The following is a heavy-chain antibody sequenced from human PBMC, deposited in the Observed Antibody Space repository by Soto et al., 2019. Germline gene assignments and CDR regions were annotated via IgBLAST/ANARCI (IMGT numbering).Heavy chain of an antibody. CDR3: SRGTIFGVVTNNWFDP. J-gene: IGHJ5*02. D-gene: IGHD3-3*01. CDR1: GYSFTSYW. CDR2: IDPSDSYT. V-gene: IGHV5-10-1*01. Sequence: GESLKISCKGSGYSFTSYWISWVRQMPGKGLEWMGRIDPSDSYTNYSPSFQGHVTISADKSISTAYLQWSSLKASDTAMYYCSRGTIFGVVTNNWFDPWGQGTLVTVSS.